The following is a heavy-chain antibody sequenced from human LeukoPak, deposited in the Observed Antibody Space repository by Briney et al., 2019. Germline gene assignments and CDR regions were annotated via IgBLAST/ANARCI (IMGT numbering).Heavy chain of an antibody. CDR2: INTDARST. D-gene: IGHD3-22*01. J-gene: IGHJ3*02. V-gene: IGHV3-74*01. Sequence: PGGSLRLSCAASGFTFGSYWMHWVRQAPGKGLEWVSRINTDARSTSNADSVKGRFTISRDNAKNTLNLLMNSLRADYTAVYYCARGRYDSSSGYLDAFDIWGQGTMVTVSS. CDR3: ARGRYDSSSGYLDAFDI. CDR1: GFTFGSYW.